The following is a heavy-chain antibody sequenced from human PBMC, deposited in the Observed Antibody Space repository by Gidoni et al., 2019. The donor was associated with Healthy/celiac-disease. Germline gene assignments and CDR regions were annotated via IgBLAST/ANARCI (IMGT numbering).Heavy chain of an antibody. Sequence: EVQLVQSGAEVKKPGESLKISCKGSGYSFTSYWIGWVRQMPGKGLEWMGIIYPGDSDTRYRPSFQGQVTISADKSISTAYLQWSSLKASDTAMYYCAIQKAAGFLSENWFDPWGQGTLVTVSS. CDR2: IYPGDSDT. V-gene: IGHV5-51*01. CDR3: AIQKAAGFLSENWFDP. J-gene: IGHJ5*02. D-gene: IGHD6-13*01. CDR1: GYSFTSYW.